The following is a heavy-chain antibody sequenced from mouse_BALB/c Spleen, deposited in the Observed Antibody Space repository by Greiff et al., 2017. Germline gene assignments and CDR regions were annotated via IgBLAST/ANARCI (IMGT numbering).Heavy chain of an antibody. Sequence: EVQLAESGPELVKPGASVKISCKASGYTFTDYNMHWVKQSHGKSLEWIGYIYPYNGGTGYNQKFKSKATLTVDNSSSTAYMELRSLTSEDSAVYYCAFGNYFDYWGQGTTLTVSS. V-gene: IGHV1S29*02. D-gene: IGHD1-1*02. CDR3: AFGNYFDY. CDR1: GYTFTDYN. CDR2: IYPYNGGT. J-gene: IGHJ2*01.